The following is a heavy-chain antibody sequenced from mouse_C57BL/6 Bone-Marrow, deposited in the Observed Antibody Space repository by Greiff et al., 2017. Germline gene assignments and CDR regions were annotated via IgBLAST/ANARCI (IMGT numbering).Heavy chain of an antibody. CDR1: GYTFTSYW. V-gene: IGHV1-59*01. CDR3: ARRRGYYEYDGDWYFDV. CDR2: IDPSDSYT. Sequence: QVQLKQPGAELVRPGTSVKLSCKASGYTFTSYWMHWVKQRPGQGLEWIGVIDPSDSYTNYNQKFKGKATLTVDTSSSTAYMQLSSLTSEDSAVYYCARRRGYYEYDGDWYFDVWGTGTTVTVSS. J-gene: IGHJ1*03. D-gene: IGHD2-4*01.